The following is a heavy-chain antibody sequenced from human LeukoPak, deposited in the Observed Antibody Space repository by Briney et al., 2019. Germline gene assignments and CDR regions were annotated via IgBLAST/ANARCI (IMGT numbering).Heavy chain of an antibody. CDR2: ISAYNGNT. CDR3: AYDFWSGYGPGMDV. V-gene: IGHV1-18*01. D-gene: IGHD3-3*01. J-gene: IGHJ6*02. CDR1: GYTFTSYG. Sequence: GASVKVSCKASGYTFTSYGFSWVRQAPGQGLEWMGWISAYNGNTNYAQKLQGRVTMTTDTSTSTAYMELRSLRSDDTAVYYCAYDFWSGYGPGMDVWGQGTAVTVSS.